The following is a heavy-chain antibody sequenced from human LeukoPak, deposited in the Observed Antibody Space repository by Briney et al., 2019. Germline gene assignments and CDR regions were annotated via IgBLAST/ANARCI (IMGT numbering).Heavy chain of an antibody. CDR1: GYTFTGYY. CDR2: INPNSGGT. CDR3: ARASTIYYDTRYYFDY. Sequence: GASVKVSCKASGYTFTGYYMHWVRQAPGQGLEWMGWINPNSGGTNYAQKFQGRVTMTRDTSISTAYIELSRLRSDDTAVYYCARASTIYYDTRYYFDYWGQGTLVTVSS. J-gene: IGHJ4*02. V-gene: IGHV1-2*02. D-gene: IGHD3-22*01.